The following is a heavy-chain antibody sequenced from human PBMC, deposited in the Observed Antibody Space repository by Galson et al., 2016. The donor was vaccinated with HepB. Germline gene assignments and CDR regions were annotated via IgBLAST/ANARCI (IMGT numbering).Heavy chain of an antibody. CDR3: ARDPGRIAAAGHLDS. V-gene: IGHV3-53*01. D-gene: IGHD6-13*01. J-gene: IGHJ5*01. CDR2: IYSGGAT. Sequence: SLRLSCAGSEFIVSSHYMNWVRQAPGKGLEWVAIIYSGGATYYADSVKGRFTISRDNPKGTLYLQMNSLRAEDTAVYYCARDPGRIAAAGHLDSWGQGTLVTVS. CDR1: EFIVSSHY.